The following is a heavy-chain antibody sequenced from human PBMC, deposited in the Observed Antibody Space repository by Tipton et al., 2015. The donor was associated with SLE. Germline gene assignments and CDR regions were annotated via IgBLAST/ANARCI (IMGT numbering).Heavy chain of an antibody. CDR1: GGSISSGDYY. CDR3: ASPPHDSIHYMDV. Sequence: TLSLTCTVSGGSISSGDYYWSWIRQPPGKGLEWIGEINHSGSTNYNPSLKSRVTISVDTSNNQFSLKLTSVTAADTAVYYCASPPHDSIHYMDVWGKGTTVTVSS. V-gene: IGHV4-30-4*08. D-gene: IGHD3-22*01. CDR2: INHSGST. J-gene: IGHJ6*03.